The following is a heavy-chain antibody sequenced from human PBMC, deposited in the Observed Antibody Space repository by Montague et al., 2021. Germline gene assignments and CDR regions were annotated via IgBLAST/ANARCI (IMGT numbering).Heavy chain of an antibody. D-gene: IGHD1-7*01. CDR2: IYYSGST. J-gene: IGHJ6*02. Sequence: SETLSLTCNVSGGAISSSRCYWGWIRQPPGKGLEWIGSIYYSGSTYYSPSLKSRVTISADTSQKQFSLKLRSVTAADTAVYYCARNSKFRENEGNYYYNALDVWGQGTTVTVSS. CDR1: GGAISSSRCY. CDR3: ARNSKFRENEGNYYYNALDV. V-gene: IGHV4-39*01.